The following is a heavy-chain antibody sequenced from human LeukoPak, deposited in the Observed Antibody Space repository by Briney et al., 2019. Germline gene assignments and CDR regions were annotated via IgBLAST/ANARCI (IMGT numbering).Heavy chain of an antibody. CDR1: GYSFTSYW. Sequence: GESLKISRKGSGYSFTSYWIGWVRQMPGKGLEWMGIIYPGDSDTRYSPSFQGQVTISADKSISTAYLQWSSLKASDTAMYYCARGTRPSNYYDSSGYYRWFDPWGQGTLVTVSS. J-gene: IGHJ5*02. CDR3: ARGTRPSNYYDSSGYYRWFDP. V-gene: IGHV5-51*01. CDR2: IYPGDSDT. D-gene: IGHD3-22*01.